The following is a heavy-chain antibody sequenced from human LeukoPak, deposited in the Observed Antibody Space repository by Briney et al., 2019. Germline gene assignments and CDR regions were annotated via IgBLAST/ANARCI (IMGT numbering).Heavy chain of an antibody. V-gene: IGHV4-59*08. CDR3: ARHERGAENLDY. Sequence: PSETLSLPCTVSGASISNYYWSWIRHPPRKGLECIGYVSYSGRTNHNPSLKSRVTISADTSKNQFSLKLTSVTAADTAVYYCARHERGAENLDYWGQGTLVTVSS. J-gene: IGHJ4*02. CDR1: GASISNYY. CDR2: VSYSGRT. D-gene: IGHD1-1*01.